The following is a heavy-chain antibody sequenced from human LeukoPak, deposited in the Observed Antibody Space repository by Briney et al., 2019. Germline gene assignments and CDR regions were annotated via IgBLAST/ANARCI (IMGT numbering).Heavy chain of an antibody. CDR3: ARDEAPYDSSGYYPWEVGDY. V-gene: IGHV1-46*01. J-gene: IGHJ4*02. CDR2: INPSGGST. Sequence: ASVKVSCKASGYTFSSYAMNWVRQAPGQGLEWMGIINPSGGSTSYAQKFQGRVTMTRDTSTSTVYMELSSLRSEDTAVYYCARDEAPYDSSGYYPWEVGDYWGQGTLVTVSS. D-gene: IGHD3-22*01. CDR1: GYTFSSYA.